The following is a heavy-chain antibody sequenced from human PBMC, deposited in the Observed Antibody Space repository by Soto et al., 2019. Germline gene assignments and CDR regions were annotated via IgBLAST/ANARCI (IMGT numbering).Heavy chain of an antibody. Sequence: EVQLLESGGGLVQPGGSLRLSCTASGFTFSSYAMNWVRHAPGKGLEGVSVISGNDGSTYYADSVKGRFTISRDNSKNTMNLQMNSLRAEETAVYYCARRRSSWYFDYWGQGTLVTVSS. CDR3: ARRRSSWYFDY. J-gene: IGHJ4*02. CDR2: ISGNDGST. D-gene: IGHD6-13*01. V-gene: IGHV3-23*01. CDR1: GFTFSSYA.